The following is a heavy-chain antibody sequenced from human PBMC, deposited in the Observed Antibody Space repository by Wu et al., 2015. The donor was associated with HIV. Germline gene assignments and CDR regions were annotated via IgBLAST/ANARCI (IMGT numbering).Heavy chain of an antibody. Sequence: QVQLAQSGAEVKKPGSSVKVSCKASGGTFSNYGFSWVRQAPGQGLEWMGGIIPMFGPANYAQKFQGRVTITTDESTSTAYMELSSLRSEDTAVYYCARDGKYSSNWHGAEDAFDIVGPRDNGHRLF. V-gene: IGHV1-69*05. D-gene: IGHD6-13*01. CDR3: ARDGKYSSNWHGAEDAFDI. J-gene: IGHJ3*02. CDR2: IIPMFGPA. CDR1: GGTFSNYG.